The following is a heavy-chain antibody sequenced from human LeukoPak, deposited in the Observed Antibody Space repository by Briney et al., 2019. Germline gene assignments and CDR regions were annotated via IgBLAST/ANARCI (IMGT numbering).Heavy chain of an antibody. D-gene: IGHD6-6*01. CDR1: GFTFNRFY. V-gene: IGHV3-64D*06. CDR3: VKDRSIAAPNNDFFDS. Sequence: GGSLRLSCSASGFTFNRFYLHWVRQAPGKGPEFVSHISSNGATTYYADSVKGRFTISRDNSKNTLYLQMSSLRADDTAVYYCVKDRSIAAPNNDFFDSWGQGALVTVSS. J-gene: IGHJ4*02. CDR2: ISSNGATT.